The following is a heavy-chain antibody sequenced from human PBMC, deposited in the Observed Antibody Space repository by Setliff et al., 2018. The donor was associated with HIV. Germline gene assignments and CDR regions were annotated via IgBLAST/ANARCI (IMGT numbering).Heavy chain of an antibody. V-gene: IGHV3-23*01. CDR2: VSGRGAAT. CDR3: AKNVGGNCYSGLDY. D-gene: IGHD2-15*01. Sequence: GGSLRLSCATSGFTFTSFGMSWVRQAPGKGLEWVSTVSGRGAATYYAGSVKGRFTISRDTSETTLFLEMNSLRAEDTAIYYCAKNVGGNCYSGLDYWGQGTLVTVSS. CDR1: GFTFTSFG. J-gene: IGHJ4*02.